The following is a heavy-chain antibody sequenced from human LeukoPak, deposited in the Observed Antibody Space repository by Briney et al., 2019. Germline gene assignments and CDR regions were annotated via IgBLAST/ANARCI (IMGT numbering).Heavy chain of an antibody. D-gene: IGHD3-22*01. CDR2: IHYSGST. V-gene: IGHV4-59*08. CDR3: ARGISYYDSSGYYNNWFDP. Sequence: PSETLSLTCTVSGGTISSYYWNWIRQPPGKGLEWIGYIHYSGSTKYNPSLKSRVTISVDTSKNQFSLKLSSVTAADTAVYYCARGISYYDSSGYYNNWFDPWGQGTLVTVSS. J-gene: IGHJ5*02. CDR1: GGTISSYY.